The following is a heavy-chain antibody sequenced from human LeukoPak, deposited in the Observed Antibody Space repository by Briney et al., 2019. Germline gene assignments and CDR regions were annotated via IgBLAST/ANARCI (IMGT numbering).Heavy chain of an antibody. CDR2: IYTSGST. CDR1: GGSISGYY. D-gene: IGHD6-6*01. Sequence: SETLSLTCNVSGGSISGYYWSWIRQPAGKGLEWIGRIYTSGSTKYNPSLKSRVTMYVDTSKSQFSLKLTSVTAADTAVYYCARRTDSGYSSSPSAFDVWGQGTMVTVSS. J-gene: IGHJ3*01. CDR3: ARRTDSGYSSSPSAFDV. V-gene: IGHV4-4*07.